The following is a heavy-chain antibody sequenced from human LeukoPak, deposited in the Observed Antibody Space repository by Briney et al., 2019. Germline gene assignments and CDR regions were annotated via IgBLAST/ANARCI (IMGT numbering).Heavy chain of an antibody. J-gene: IGHJ6*03. V-gene: IGHV3-23*01. CDR3: AKAPILRKHYYYYMDV. D-gene: IGHD4-17*01. Sequence: PGGSLRLSCAASGFTLSSFGMSWVRQAPGKGLEWVSAISGSGGSTYYADSVKGRFTISRDNSKNTLYLQMNSLRAEDTAVYYCAKAPILRKHYYYYMDVWGKGTTVTVSS. CDR2: ISGSGGST. CDR1: GFTLSSFG.